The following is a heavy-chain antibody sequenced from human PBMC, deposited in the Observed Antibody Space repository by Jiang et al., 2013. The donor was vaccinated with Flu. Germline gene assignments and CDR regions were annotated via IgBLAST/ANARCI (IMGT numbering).Heavy chain of an antibody. CDR1: TFSSYW. V-gene: IGHV3-7*03. CDR2: IKQDGSEK. J-gene: IGHJ6*02. Sequence: TFSSYWMSWVRQAPGKGLEWVANIKQDGSEKYYVDSVKGRFTISRDNAKNSLYLQMNSLRAEDTAVYYCARERREEFWARVYYYYGMDVWGQGTTVTVSS. CDR3: ARERREEFWARVYYYYGMDV. D-gene: IGHD3-10*01.